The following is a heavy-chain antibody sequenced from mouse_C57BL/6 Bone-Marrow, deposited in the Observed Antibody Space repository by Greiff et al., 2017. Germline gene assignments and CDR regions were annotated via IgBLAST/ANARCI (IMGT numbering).Heavy chain of an antibody. V-gene: IGHV1-52*01. CDR1: GYTFTSYW. CDR2: IDPSDSET. D-gene: IGHD2-5*01. Sequence: VQLQQPGAELVRPGSSVKLSCKASGYTFTSYWMHWVKQRPIQGLEWIGNIDPSDSETHYNQKFKDKATLTVDTSSSTDYMQLSSLTSEDAAVYYCARRDSNYLDYWGQGTTLTVAS. J-gene: IGHJ2*01. CDR3: ARRDSNYLDY.